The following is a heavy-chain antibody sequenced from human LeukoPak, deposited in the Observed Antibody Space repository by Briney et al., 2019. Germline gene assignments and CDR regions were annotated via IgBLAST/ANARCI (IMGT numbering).Heavy chain of an antibody. CDR3: ARALAMSSGWSYRGDAN. Sequence: ASVKVSCKASGYTFTGYYMHWVRQAPGQGLEWMGWISAYNGNTNYAQKLQGRVTMTTDTSTGTAYVELRSLRSDDTAVYYCARALAMSSGWSYRGDANWGQGTLVTVSS. CDR2: ISAYNGNT. D-gene: IGHD6-19*01. V-gene: IGHV1-18*04. J-gene: IGHJ4*02. CDR1: GYTFTGYY.